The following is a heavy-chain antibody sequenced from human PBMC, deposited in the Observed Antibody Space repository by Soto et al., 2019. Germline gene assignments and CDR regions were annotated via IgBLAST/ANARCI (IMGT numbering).Heavy chain of an antibody. CDR3: ARGVYSSSSSGVVYYGMDV. CDR2: INHSGST. V-gene: IGHV4-34*01. J-gene: IGHJ6*02. Sequence: SETLSLTCAVYGGSFSGYYWSWIRQPPGKGLEWIGEINHSGSTNYNPSLKSRVTISVDTSKNQFSLKLSSVTAADTAVYYCARGVYSSSSSGVVYYGMDVWGQGTTVTVSS. D-gene: IGHD6-6*01. CDR1: GGSFSGYY.